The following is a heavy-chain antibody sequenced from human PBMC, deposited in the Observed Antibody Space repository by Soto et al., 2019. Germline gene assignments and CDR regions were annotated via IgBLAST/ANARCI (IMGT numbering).Heavy chain of an antibody. Sequence: PGESLKISCRGSGYSFNTYWIGGVRQMPGKGLEWMGIIHPWDSDTKYNPSFQGQVTISVDRAISTAYLQWSSLKASDTGMYYCASPTSQYFDRRGYRSPGDSWGQGTFVPVSS. CDR1: GYSFNTYW. CDR2: IHPWDSDT. CDR3: ASPTSQYFDRRGYRSPGDS. V-gene: IGHV5-51*01. J-gene: IGHJ5*01. D-gene: IGHD3-9*01.